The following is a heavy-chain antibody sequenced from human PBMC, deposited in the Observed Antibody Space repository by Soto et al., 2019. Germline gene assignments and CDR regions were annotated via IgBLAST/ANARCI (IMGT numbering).Heavy chain of an antibody. D-gene: IGHD2-8*02. CDR3: ARDKITGLFDY. V-gene: IGHV4-34*01. Sequence: PSATLSLTCAVYGGSSSGYYWTWIRQPPGTGLEWIGEINHSGSTNYNPSLKSRVTISVDTSKNQFSLKLTSVIASDTAVYYCARDKITGLFDYWGQGTLVTVSS. CDR1: GGSSSGYY. CDR2: INHSGST. J-gene: IGHJ4*02.